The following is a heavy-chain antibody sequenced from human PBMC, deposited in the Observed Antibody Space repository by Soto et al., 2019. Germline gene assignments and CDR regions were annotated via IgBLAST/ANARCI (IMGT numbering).Heavy chain of an antibody. CDR1: GFTFSIFA. J-gene: IGHJ3*02. D-gene: IGHD1-26*01. CDR3: VKDRMDHISVWDPFDI. CDR2: IGGGDHDR. V-gene: IGHV3-23*01. Sequence: EVQLLESGGGLVQPGGSLRLSCAASGFTFSIFAMSWVRQAPGKGLEWVSSIGGGDHDRYYTDSVRGRFTISRDNSKNSVFLQMNSLRAEDTAIYYCVKDRMDHISVWDPFDIWCQGTMITVSS.